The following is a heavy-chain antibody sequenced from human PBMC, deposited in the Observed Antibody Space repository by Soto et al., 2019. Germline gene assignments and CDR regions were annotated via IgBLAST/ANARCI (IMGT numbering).Heavy chain of an antibody. CDR2: IIPIFGTA. D-gene: IGHD3-22*01. V-gene: IGHV1-69*06. CDR1: GGTFSSYA. CDR3: ARVSEDYYDSSGYYRLKYYYYGMDV. Sequence: SVKVSCKASGGTFSSYAISWVRQAPGQGLEWMGGIIPIFGTANYAQKFQGRVTITADKSTSTAYMELSSLRSEDTAVYYCARVSEDYYDSSGYYRLKYYYYGMDVWGQGTTVTVSS. J-gene: IGHJ6*02.